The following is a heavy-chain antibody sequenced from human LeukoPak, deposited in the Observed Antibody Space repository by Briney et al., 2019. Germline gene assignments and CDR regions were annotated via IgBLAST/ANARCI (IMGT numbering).Heavy chain of an antibody. Sequence: SETLSLTCTVSGGSISSGGYYWRWIRQHPGKGLEWIGYIYYSGSTYYNPSLKSRVTISVDTSKNQFSLKLSSVTAADTAVYYCARDQRFGNYDWFDPWGQGTLVTVSS. CDR1: GGSISSGGYY. CDR2: IYYSGST. D-gene: IGHD1-7*01. J-gene: IGHJ5*02. CDR3: ARDQRFGNYDWFDP. V-gene: IGHV4-31*03.